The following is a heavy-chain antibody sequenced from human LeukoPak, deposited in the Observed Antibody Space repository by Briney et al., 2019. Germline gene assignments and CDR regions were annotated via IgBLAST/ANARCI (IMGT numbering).Heavy chain of an antibody. V-gene: IGHV4-34*01. CDR3: ARALKGYYDSSGVFDY. Sequence: SETLSLTCAVYGGSFSGYYWSWIRQPPGKGLEWIGEINHSGSTNYNPSLKSRVTISVDTSKNQFSLKLSSVTAADTAVYCCARALKGYYDSSGVFDYWGQGTLVTVSS. CDR2: INHSGST. CDR1: GGSFSGYY. D-gene: IGHD3-22*01. J-gene: IGHJ4*02.